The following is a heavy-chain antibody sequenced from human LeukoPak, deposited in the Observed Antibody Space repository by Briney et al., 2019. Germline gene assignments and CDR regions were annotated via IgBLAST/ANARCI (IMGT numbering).Heavy chain of an antibody. D-gene: IGHD2-8*01. CDR3: ARRSRNGLDAFDI. Sequence: GASVEVSCKASAYTFTGYYLHWVRQAPGQGPEWMGWIDPNNGDTEYAQKFQGRVTMTRVRSISTAYMELSRLTSDDTAVYYCARRSRNGLDAFDIWGQGTMVTVSS. J-gene: IGHJ3*02. CDR2: IDPNNGDT. V-gene: IGHV1-2*02. CDR1: AYTFTGYY.